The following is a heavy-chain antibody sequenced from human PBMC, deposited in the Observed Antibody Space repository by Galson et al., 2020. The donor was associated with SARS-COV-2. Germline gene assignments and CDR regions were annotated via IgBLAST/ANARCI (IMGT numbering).Heavy chain of an antibody. D-gene: IGHD3-9*01. CDR3: ARQRYFGPNWFDP. CDR1: GGSISSSSYY. J-gene: IGHJ5*02. CDR2: IYYSGST. Sequence: ASETLSLTCTVSGGSISSSSYYWGWIRQPPGKGLEWIGSIYYSGSTYYNPSLKSRVTISVDTSKNQFSLKLSSVTAADTAVYYCARQRYFGPNWFDPWGQGTLVTVSS. V-gene: IGHV4-39*01.